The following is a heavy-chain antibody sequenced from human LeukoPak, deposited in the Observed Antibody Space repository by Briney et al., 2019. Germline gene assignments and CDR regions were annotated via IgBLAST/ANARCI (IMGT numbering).Heavy chain of an antibody. CDR2: ITSTSTTI. J-gene: IGHJ4*02. Sequence: PGGSLRLSCAASGFTFSTYEMNWVRQAPGRGLEWLSFITSTSTTISYADSVKGRFTISRDNAKSSLYLQMNSLRAEDTAVYYCTRDGGPIVVVVPYYFDNWGQGTLVTVSS. CDR3: TRDGGPIVVVVPYYFDN. D-gene: IGHD2-15*01. V-gene: IGHV3-48*03. CDR1: GFTFSTYE.